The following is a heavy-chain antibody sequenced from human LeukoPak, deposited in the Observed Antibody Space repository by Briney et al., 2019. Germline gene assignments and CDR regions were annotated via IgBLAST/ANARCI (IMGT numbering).Heavy chain of an antibody. CDR3: ARARAYDYVWGSYRRRGDAFDI. Sequence: SETLSLTCAVYGGSFSGYYWSWIRQPPGKGLEWIGEINHSGSTNYNPSLKSRVTISVDTSKNQLSLKLSSVTAADTAVYYCARARAYDYVWGSYRRRGDAFDIWGQGTMVTVSS. V-gene: IGHV4-34*01. D-gene: IGHD3-16*02. J-gene: IGHJ3*02. CDR2: INHSGST. CDR1: GGSFSGYY.